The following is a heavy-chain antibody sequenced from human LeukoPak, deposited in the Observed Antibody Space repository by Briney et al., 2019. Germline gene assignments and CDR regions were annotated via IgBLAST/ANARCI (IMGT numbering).Heavy chain of an antibody. V-gene: IGHV3-23*01. J-gene: IGHJ4*02. CDR2: ITGSGDTT. D-gene: IGHD3-9*01. CDR1: GFIFRNYA. CDR3: AKWGDYDILTGYYVSDF. Sequence: GASLRLSCGASGFIFRNYAMSWVRQAPGKGLQWVAAITGSGDTTYYGDSVMGRFTISRDNSKNTLYLEVNTLRAEDTAVYYCAKWGDYDILTGYYVSDFWGQGTLVTVSS.